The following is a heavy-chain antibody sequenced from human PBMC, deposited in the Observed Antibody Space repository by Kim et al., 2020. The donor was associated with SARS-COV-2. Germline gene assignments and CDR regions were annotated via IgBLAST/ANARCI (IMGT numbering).Heavy chain of an antibody. CDR2: ISSSSSYI. Sequence: GGSLRLSCAASGFTFSSYSMNWVRQAPGKGLEWVSSISSSSSYIYYADSVKGRFTISRDNAKNSLYLQMNSLRAEDTAVYYCASVAAVGPTVYYYYGMDVWGQGTTVTVSS. D-gene: IGHD6-13*01. CDR1: GFTFSSYS. V-gene: IGHV3-21*01. CDR3: ASVAAVGPTVYYYYGMDV. J-gene: IGHJ6*02.